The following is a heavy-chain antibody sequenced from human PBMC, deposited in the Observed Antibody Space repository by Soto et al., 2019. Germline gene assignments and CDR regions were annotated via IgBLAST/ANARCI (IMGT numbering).Heavy chain of an antibody. Sequence: QVQLVQSGAEVKKPGASVKVSCKASGYTFTRHAIHWVRQAPGQRLEWMGWINAGNGNTKYSQKFQGRVTITRDTSASTADMELSSLRSEGTAVYYCARVGAGVVGGMDVWGQGTTVTVSS. CDR3: ARVGAGVVGGMDV. D-gene: IGHD2-15*01. J-gene: IGHJ6*02. CDR2: INAGNGNT. CDR1: GYTFTRHA. V-gene: IGHV1-3*01.